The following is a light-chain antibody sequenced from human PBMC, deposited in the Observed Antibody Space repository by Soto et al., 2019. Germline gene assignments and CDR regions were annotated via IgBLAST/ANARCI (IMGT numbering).Light chain of an antibody. CDR3: QPYGNSPRT. V-gene: IGKV3-20*01. J-gene: IGKJ1*01. CDR1: HNFNSNF. Sequence: DTVLTQSPGTLSLSPGERTTLSCSSNHNFNSNFLPCYHQKPIQSPRLLISGEFNRATGIQARFSGSGSGTDFPLTISRLEPEDFAVYYCQPYGNSPRTFGQGTKVDIQ. CDR2: GEF.